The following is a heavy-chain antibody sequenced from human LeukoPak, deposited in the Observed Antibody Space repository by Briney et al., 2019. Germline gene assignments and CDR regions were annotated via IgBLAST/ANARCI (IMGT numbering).Heavy chain of an antibody. V-gene: IGHV1-69*13. Sequence: SVKVSRKASGGTFSSYAISWVRQAPGQGLEWTGGIIPIFGTANYAQKFQGRVTITADESTSTAYMELSSLRSEDTAVYYCARGGDGDYGLADYWGQGTLVTVSS. CDR3: ARGGDGDYGLADY. J-gene: IGHJ4*02. D-gene: IGHD4-17*01. CDR2: IIPIFGTA. CDR1: GGTFSSYA.